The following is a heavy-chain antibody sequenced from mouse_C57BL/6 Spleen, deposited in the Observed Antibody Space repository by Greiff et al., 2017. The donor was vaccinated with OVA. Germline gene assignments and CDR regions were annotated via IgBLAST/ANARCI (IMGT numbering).Heavy chain of an antibody. CDR1: GFTFTDYY. CDR2: IRNKANGYTT. Sequence: VQLKESGGGLVQPGGSLSLSCAASGFTFTDYYMSWVRQPPGKALEWLGFIRNKANGYTTEYSASVKGRFTISRDNSQSILYLQMNALRAEDSATYYCAGYCVGYWYFDVWGTGTTVTVSS. J-gene: IGHJ1*03. D-gene: IGHD2-3*01. CDR3: AGYCVGYWYFDV. V-gene: IGHV7-3*01.